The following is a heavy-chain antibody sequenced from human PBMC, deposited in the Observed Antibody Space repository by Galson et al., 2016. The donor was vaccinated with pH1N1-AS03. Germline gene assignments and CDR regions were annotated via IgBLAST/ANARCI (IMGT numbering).Heavy chain of an antibody. Sequence: TLSLTCTVSGGSFSSHCWSWIRQPPGKGLEWIGYICNSGSTDYTPSLESRVTISIDTSKSQFSLRLSSVTAADTAVYFCARDGNYDSSGYYPEYFQPWGQGSLVTVSS. CDR2: ICNSGST. CDR3: ARDGNYDSSGYYPEYFQP. V-gene: IGHV4-59*11. CDR1: GGSFSSHC. J-gene: IGHJ1*01. D-gene: IGHD3-22*01.